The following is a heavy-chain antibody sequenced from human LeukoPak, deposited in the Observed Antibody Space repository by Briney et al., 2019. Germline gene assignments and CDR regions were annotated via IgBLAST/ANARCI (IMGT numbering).Heavy chain of an antibody. CDR2: ISGSGGST. CDR3: AKAVFDRSGYHSH. CDR1: GFTFSNYA. V-gene: IGHV3-23*01. D-gene: IGHD3-22*01. Sequence: PGGSLRLSCAASGFTFSNYAMSWVRQARGKGLEWVSVISGSGGSTYYADSVKGRFTISRDNSKNTLFLEMNSLRAEDTAVYYCAKAVFDRSGYHSHWGQGTRVTVSS. J-gene: IGHJ4*02.